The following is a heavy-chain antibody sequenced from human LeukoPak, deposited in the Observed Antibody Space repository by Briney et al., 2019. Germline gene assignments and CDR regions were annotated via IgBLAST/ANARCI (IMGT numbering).Heavy chain of an antibody. Sequence: PGGSLRLSCAASGFTFSSYWMHWVRQAPGKGLVWVSRIKSDGSSTTYADSVKGRFTISRDNSKNTLYLQMNSLRAEDTAIFYCAKGHYFGSGSPYYYYYYMDVWGKGTTVTISS. D-gene: IGHD3-10*01. CDR1: GFTFSSYW. CDR3: AKGHYFGSGSPYYYYYYMDV. CDR2: IKSDGSST. V-gene: IGHV3-74*01. J-gene: IGHJ6*03.